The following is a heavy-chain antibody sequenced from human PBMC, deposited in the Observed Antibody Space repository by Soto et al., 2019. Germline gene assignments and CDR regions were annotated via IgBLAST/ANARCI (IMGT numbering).Heavy chain of an antibody. CDR1: GGTISRYY. CDR2: MYNTGST. D-gene: IGHD2-21*02. CDR3: ARDLSGYCGTDCYPLDV. J-gene: IGHJ6*02. Sequence: QVPLQESGPGLVKPSETLSLTCTVSGGTISRYYWSWIRQPPGKGLEWIGYMYNTGSTVYNPSFKRPDTISVDTAKNQFSLKLNSVTAAHTAVYYCARDLSGYCGTDCYPLDVWGQGTTVTVSS. V-gene: IGHV4-59*01.